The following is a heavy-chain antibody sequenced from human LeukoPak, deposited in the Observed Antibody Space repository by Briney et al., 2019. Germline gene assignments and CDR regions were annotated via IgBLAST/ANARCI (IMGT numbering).Heavy chain of an antibody. CDR1: GYTFTGYF. CDR2: INPNSGGT. J-gene: IGHJ3*02. Sequence: ASVKVSCKASGYTFTGYFMHWVRQAPGQGLEWMGWINPNSGGTNYAQKFQGRVSMTRDTSISTAYMELSRLRSDDTAVYYCARGCSSPSCYGNWNYPNHAFDIWGQGTMVTVSS. V-gene: IGHV1-2*02. D-gene: IGHD2-2*01. CDR3: ARGCSSPSCYGNWNYPNHAFDI.